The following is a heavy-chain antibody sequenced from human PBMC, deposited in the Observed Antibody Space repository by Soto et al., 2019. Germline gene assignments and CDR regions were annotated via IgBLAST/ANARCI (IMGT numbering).Heavy chain of an antibody. D-gene: IGHD3-10*01. CDR1: GGSISSSSYY. V-gene: IGHV4-39*01. Sequence: SEILSLTCTVSGGSISSSSYYWGWIRQPPGKGLEWIGSIYYSGSTYYNPSLKSRVTISVDTSKNQFSLKLSSVTAADTAVYYCARHVSAMVRGLRPFFDYWGQGTLVTVSS. J-gene: IGHJ4*02. CDR2: IYYSGST. CDR3: ARHVSAMVRGLRPFFDY.